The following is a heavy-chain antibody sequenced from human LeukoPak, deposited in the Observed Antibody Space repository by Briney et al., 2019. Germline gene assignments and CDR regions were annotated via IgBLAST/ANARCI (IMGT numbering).Heavy chain of an antibody. CDR3: AKQWVDC. Sequence: GGSLRLSCAASGFTFSSYSMNWVRQAPGKGLEWVSSISSSSSYIYYADSVKGRFTISRDNAQNTLYLQMNTLRAEDTALYYCAKQWVDCWGQGTLVTVSS. CDR2: ISSSSSYI. CDR1: GFTFSSYS. J-gene: IGHJ4*02. V-gene: IGHV3-21*04. D-gene: IGHD1-26*01.